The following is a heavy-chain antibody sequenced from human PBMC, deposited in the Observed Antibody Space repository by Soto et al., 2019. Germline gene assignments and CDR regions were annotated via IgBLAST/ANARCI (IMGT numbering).Heavy chain of an antibody. CDR3: ARVAVAGTRVDY. D-gene: IGHD6-19*01. CDR2: IYHSGST. CDR1: GGSISSSNW. J-gene: IGHJ4*02. Sequence: PSETLSLTCAVSGGSISSSNWWSWVRQPPGKGLEWIGEIYHSGSTNYNPSLKSRVTISVDKSKNQFSLNLSSVTAADTAVYYCARVAVAGTRVDYWGQGTLVTSPQ. V-gene: IGHV4-4*02.